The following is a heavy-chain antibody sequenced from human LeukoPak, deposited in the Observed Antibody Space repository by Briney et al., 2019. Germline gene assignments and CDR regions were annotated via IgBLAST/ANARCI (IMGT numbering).Heavy chain of an antibody. Sequence: GGSLRLSCAASGLTFSTYGMHWVRQAPGKGLEWVAFIRPDGSKEYADSVKGRFTISRDNSKNTLYLQMNSLRAEDTAVYYCAKTHRQGIVLRYYFDYWGQGTLVTVSS. J-gene: IGHJ4*02. CDR1: GLTFSTYG. V-gene: IGHV3-30*02. D-gene: IGHD2/OR15-2a*01. CDR2: IRPDGSKE. CDR3: AKTHRQGIVLRYYFDY.